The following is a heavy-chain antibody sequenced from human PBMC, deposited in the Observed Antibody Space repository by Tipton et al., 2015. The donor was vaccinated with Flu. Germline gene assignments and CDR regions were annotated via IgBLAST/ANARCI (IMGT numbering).Heavy chain of an antibody. CDR1: GASISSRSYY. D-gene: IGHD5-12*01. V-gene: IGHV4-31*03. J-gene: IGHJ4*02. Sequence: TLSLTCTVSGASISSRSYYWGWIRQHPGRGLEWIGYIYNSGITYYKPSLSSRVVISLDTSKNQFYLRLSSATAADTAVYYCARGATRRPFSGYDYTGYWGQGTLVTVSS. CDR3: ARGATRRPFSGYDYTGY. CDR2: IYNSGIT.